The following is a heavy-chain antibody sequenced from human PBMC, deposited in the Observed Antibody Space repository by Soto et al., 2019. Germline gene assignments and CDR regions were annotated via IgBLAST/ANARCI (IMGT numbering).Heavy chain of an antibody. J-gene: IGHJ6*02. D-gene: IGHD2-2*01. CDR3: ASHCSSTSCYDGDYYYGMDV. V-gene: IGHV1-69*06. CDR1: GGTFSSYA. Sequence: QVQLVQSGAEVKKPGSSVKVSCKASGGTFSSYAISRVRQAPGQGLEWMGGIIPIFGTANYAQKFQGRVTITADKSTSTAYMELSSLRSEDTAVYYCASHCSSTSCYDGDYYYGMDVWGQGTTVTVSS. CDR2: IIPIFGTA.